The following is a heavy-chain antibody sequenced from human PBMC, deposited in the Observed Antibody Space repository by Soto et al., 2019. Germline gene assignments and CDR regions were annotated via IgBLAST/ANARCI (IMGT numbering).Heavy chain of an antibody. Sequence: SVKVSCKASGGTFSSYAISWVRQAPGQGLEWMGGIIPIFGTANYAQKFQGRVTITADESTSTAYMELSSLRSEDTAVYYCARMVKDFGVVTPGDYYYYGMDVWGQGTTVTVSS. CDR3: ARMVKDFGVVTPGDYYYYGMDV. CDR1: GGTFSSYA. D-gene: IGHD3-3*01. CDR2: IIPIFGTA. J-gene: IGHJ6*02. V-gene: IGHV1-69*13.